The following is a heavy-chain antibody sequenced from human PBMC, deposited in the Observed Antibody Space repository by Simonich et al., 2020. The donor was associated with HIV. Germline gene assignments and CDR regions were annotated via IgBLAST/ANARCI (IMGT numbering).Heavy chain of an antibody. D-gene: IGHD7-27*01. V-gene: IGHV4-34*01. CDR1: GGSFSGYY. CDR2: INQSGST. CDR3: ARHDGLTGEWSFDY. Sequence: QVQLQQWGAGLLKPSETLSLTCAVYGGSFSGYYWSWIRQPPGKGLEWIGEINQSGSTNYHPSPKRRVTISVDTFKNQFSLKLSSVTAADTAVYYCARHDGLTGEWSFDYWGQGTLVTVSS. J-gene: IGHJ4*02.